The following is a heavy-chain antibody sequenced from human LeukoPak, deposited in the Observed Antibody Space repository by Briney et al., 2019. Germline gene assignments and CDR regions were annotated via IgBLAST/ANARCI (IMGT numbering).Heavy chain of an antibody. V-gene: IGHV1-2*02. J-gene: IGHJ4*02. CDR3: AGALITGTTIGSDY. CDR1: GYTFTGYN. CDR2: INPNSGGT. Sequence: ASVKVSCKASGYTFTGYNMHWVRQAPGQGLEWMGWINPNSGGTNYAQKFQGRVTMTRDTSISTAYMELSRLRSDDTAVYYCAGALITGTTIGSDYWGQGTLVTVSS. D-gene: IGHD1-7*01.